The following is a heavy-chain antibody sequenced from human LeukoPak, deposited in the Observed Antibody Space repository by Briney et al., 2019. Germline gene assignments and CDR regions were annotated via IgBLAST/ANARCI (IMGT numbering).Heavy chain of an antibody. CDR1: GASISSYY. CDR2: IHTRGKT. V-gene: IGHV4-4*08. CDR3: ARGFFDSSGSSNPFDS. J-gene: IGHJ4*02. Sequence: SETLSLTCTVSGASISSYYRSWIRQPPGKGLEWIGYIHTRGKTNSNPSLKSRVTLSIDPSKNQFSLKLTSVAAADTALYYCARGFFDSSGSSNPFDSWGQGTLVTVSS. D-gene: IGHD6-19*01.